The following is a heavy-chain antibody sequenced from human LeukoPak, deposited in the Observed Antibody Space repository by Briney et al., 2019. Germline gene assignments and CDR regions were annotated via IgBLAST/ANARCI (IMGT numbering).Heavy chain of an antibody. CDR2: ISGSGGST. CDR1: GFTFSSYA. Sequence: QPGGSLRLSCAASGFTFSSYAMSWVRQAPGKGLEWVSAISGSGGSTYYADSVKGRFTISRDNSKNTLYLQMNSLRAEDTAVYYCAKASVAVAGTRLGNYFDYWGQGTLVTVSS. V-gene: IGHV3-23*01. D-gene: IGHD6-19*01. J-gene: IGHJ4*02. CDR3: AKASVAVAGTRLGNYFDY.